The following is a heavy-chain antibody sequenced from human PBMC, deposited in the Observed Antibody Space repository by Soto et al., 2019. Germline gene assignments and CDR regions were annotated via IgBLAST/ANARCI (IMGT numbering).Heavy chain of an antibody. CDR2: IYYSGST. V-gene: IGHV4-39*01. D-gene: IGHD1-26*01. J-gene: IGHJ4*02. CDR1: GGSISSSSYY. Sequence: SETLSLTCTVSGGSISSSSYYWGWIRQPPGKGLEWIGSIYYSGSTYYNPSLKSRVTISVDTSKNQFSLKLSSVTAADTAVYYCARLGGSYQEPTLFDYWGQGTLVTVSS. CDR3: ARLGGSYQEPTLFDY.